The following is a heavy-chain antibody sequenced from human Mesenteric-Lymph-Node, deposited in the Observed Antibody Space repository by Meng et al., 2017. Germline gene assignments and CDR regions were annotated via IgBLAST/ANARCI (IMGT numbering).Heavy chain of an antibody. Sequence: GQVSQWGAGLLKPSETLSLTCAVHGGSLSDDYLTWIRQSPGKGLEWIGEIHPSGTANYSPSLQSRVIITRDTSKNQFSLTLSSVTAADTAVYYCARGLDWAKTGIFWGQGTLVTVSS. D-gene: IGHD3-9*01. CDR2: IHPSGTA. CDR3: ARGLDWAKTGIF. CDR1: GGSLSDDY. V-gene: IGHV4-34*01. J-gene: IGHJ4*02.